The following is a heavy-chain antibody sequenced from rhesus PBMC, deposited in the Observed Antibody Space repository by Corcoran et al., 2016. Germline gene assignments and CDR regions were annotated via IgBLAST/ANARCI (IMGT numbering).Heavy chain of an antibody. V-gene: IGHV3S16*01. CDR3: TRGIAAASVLFDY. CDR1: GFTFSDYY. D-gene: IGHD6-43*01. J-gene: IGHJ4*01. Sequence: EVQLVESGGGLVQPGGSLRLSCAASGFTFSDYYMSWVCQVPGKGLEWVSSIISAIITIYYADSVKGRFTISSDNAKNSLSLQMNSLKTEDTAVYYCTRGIAAASVLFDYWGQGVLVTVSS. CDR2: IISAIITI.